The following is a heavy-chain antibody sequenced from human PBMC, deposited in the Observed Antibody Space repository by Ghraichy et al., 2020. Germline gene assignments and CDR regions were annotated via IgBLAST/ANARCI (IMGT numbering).Heavy chain of an antibody. CDR1: GASISSGPFY. D-gene: IGHD3-3*01. J-gene: IGHJ3*01. CDR3: ARDLDDREALHL. V-gene: IGHV4-61*02. Sequence: SETLSLTCSVSGASISSGPFYWSWIRQSAGKGLQWIGRVSARGTAAYNPSLESRVSISVDTSKNQFSLRLTSVTAADTALYYCARDLDDREALHLWGQGTVVTVSS. CDR2: VSARGTA.